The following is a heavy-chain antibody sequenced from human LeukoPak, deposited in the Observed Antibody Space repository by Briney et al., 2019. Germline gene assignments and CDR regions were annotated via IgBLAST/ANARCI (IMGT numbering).Heavy chain of an antibody. CDR2: IKRDGSEK. Sequence: GGSLGLSCAASGFTFSSYWMSWVRQAPGKGLEWVANIKRDGSEKYYVDSVKGRFTISRDNAKNSLYLQMNSLRAEDTAVYYCARVVYYYDSSGVGYWGQGTLVTVSS. V-gene: IGHV3-7*01. D-gene: IGHD3-22*01. CDR3: ARVVYYYDSSGVGY. CDR1: GFTFSSYW. J-gene: IGHJ4*02.